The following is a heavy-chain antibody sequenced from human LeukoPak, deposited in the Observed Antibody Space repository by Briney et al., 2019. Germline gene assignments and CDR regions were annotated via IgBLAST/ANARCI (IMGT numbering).Heavy chain of an antibody. V-gene: IGHV3-23*01. D-gene: IGHD1-14*01. CDR3: ARAKLPRNYYYGMGV. Sequence: GGSLRLSCAASEFTFSSYAMQWGRQAPGKGLEWVSGISASCGSTWYADSVKGRFTISRDNSKNTLYLQMNRLRAEDSAVYNCARAKLPRNYYYGMGVWGQGTTVTVSS. CDR1: EFTFSSYA. J-gene: IGHJ6*02. CDR2: ISASCGST.